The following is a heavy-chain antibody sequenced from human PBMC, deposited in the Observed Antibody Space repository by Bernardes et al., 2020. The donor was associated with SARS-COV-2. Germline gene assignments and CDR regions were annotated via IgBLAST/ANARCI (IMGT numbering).Heavy chain of an antibody. D-gene: IGHD4-17*01. CDR2: IYSGGST. V-gene: IGHV3-53*01. CDR3: ASGRDYGDYLEFDY. CDR1: GFIVSSNY. Sequence: GGSLRLSCAASGFIVSSNYMTWVRQAPGKGLEWVSVIYSGGSTYYADSVKGRFTISRDNSKNTLYLQMNSLRAEDTAVYYCASGRDYGDYLEFDYWGQGTLGTVSS. J-gene: IGHJ4*02.